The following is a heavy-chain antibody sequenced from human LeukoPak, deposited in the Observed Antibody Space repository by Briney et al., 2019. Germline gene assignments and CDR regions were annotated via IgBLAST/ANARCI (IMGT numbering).Heavy chain of an antibody. Sequence: GASVKVSCKASGYTFTNYAMNWVRQAPGQGLEWMGWINTNTGNPTYAQGFTGRFVFSLDTSVSTAYLQISSLKAEDTAVYYCARSGGSGSYYARYYYYYMDVLGKGTTVTVSS. CDR3: ARSGGSGSYYARYYYYYMDV. J-gene: IGHJ6*03. CDR2: INTNTGNP. CDR1: GYTFTNYA. V-gene: IGHV7-4-1*02. D-gene: IGHD3-10*01.